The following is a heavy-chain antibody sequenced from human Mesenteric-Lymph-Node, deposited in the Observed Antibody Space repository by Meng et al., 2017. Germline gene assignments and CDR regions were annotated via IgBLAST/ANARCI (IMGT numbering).Heavy chain of an antibody. Sequence: VRLVESGGGLSQPGGSLRLSCAGAGFTFTDHWMHWVRQGPGKGLVWVSRINPDGSNPTYADSVKGRFTISRDNAKNTVYLQMNSLRAEDTAVYYCTNDRLNHWGQGALVTGSS. V-gene: IGHV3-74*02. CDR3: TNDRLNH. J-gene: IGHJ1*01. CDR1: GFTFTDHW. D-gene: IGHD1-1*01. CDR2: INPDGSNP.